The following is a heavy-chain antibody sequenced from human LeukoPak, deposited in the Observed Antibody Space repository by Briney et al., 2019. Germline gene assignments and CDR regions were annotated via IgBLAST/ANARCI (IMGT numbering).Heavy chain of an antibody. V-gene: IGHV4-59*08. CDR1: GGSISSYY. CDR2: IYYSGST. D-gene: IGHD6-13*01. CDR3: ARMGPAAAGIID. Sequence: PSETLSLTCTVSGGSISSYYWSWIRQPPGKGLKWIDYIYYSGSTNYNPSLKSRVTMSVDRSKNQFSLKLSSVTAADTAVYYCARMGPAAAGIIDWGQGTLVTVSS. J-gene: IGHJ4*02.